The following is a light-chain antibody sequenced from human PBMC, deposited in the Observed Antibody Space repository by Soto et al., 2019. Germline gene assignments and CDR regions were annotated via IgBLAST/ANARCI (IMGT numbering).Light chain of an antibody. Sequence: DIQMTQSPSTLSASVGDRVTITCRASQSISSWLAWYQQKPGKAPKLLIYKASTMQSGVPSRFSGSGSGTEFTLAISSLQPYDSATYYCQQYNDTWTFGQGTKVEIK. V-gene: IGKV1-5*03. CDR2: KAS. CDR1: QSISSW. CDR3: QQYNDTWT. J-gene: IGKJ1*01.